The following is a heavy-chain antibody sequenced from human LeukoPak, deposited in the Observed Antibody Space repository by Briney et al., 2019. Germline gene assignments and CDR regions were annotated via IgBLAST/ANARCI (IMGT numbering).Heavy chain of an antibody. J-gene: IGHJ4*02. CDR1: GYIFSGYY. V-gene: IGHV1-2*02. CDR3: VRDVRLAVAAPDY. CDR2: INPNTGGT. Sequence: GASVKVSCKASGYIFSGYYLHWVRQAPGQGLEWIEWINPNTGGTNYAQKFQGRVTMTGDTSISTAYMELSSLRSDDTAVYYCVRDVRLAVAAPDYWGQGTLVTVSS. D-gene: IGHD6-19*01.